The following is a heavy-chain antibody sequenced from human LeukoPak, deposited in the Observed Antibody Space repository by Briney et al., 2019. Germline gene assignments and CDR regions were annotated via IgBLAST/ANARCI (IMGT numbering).Heavy chain of an antibody. CDR1: GYTFTGYY. D-gene: IGHD2-21*01. V-gene: IGHV1-2*06. Sequence: ASVKVSCKASGYTFTGYYMHWVRQAPGQGLEWMARINPNSGGTNYAQKFQGRVTMTRDTSISTAYMELSRLRSDDTAVYYCARVLRYCGGDCYDYWGQGTLVTVSS. J-gene: IGHJ4*02. CDR3: ARVLRYCGGDCYDY. CDR2: INPNSGGT.